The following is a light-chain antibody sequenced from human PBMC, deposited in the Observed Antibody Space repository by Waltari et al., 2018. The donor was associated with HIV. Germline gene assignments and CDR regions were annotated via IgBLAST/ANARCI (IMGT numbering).Light chain of an antibody. J-gene: IGKJ1*01. CDR3: QQYYSTPLT. CDR2: WAS. V-gene: IGKV4-1*01. CDR1: QSVLYSSNNKNY. Sequence: DIVMTQSPDSLVVSLGERATTHCHPSQSVLYSSNNKNYLAWYQQKLGQPPKLLIYWASTRESGVPDRFSGSGSGTDFTLTISSLQAEDVAVYYCQQYYSTPLTFGQGTKVEIK.